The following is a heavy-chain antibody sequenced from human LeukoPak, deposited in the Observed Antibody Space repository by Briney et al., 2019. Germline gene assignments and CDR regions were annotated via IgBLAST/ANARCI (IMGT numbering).Heavy chain of an antibody. CDR2: IIPIFGTA. CDR1: GGTFSSYA. Sequence: PVKVSCKASGGTFSSYAISWVRQTPGQGLEWMGGIIPIFGTANYAQKFQGRVTITADKSTSTAYMELSSLRSEDTAVYYCARVKFVRYFDWLSPFDYWGQGTLVTVSS. J-gene: IGHJ4*02. V-gene: IGHV1-69*06. D-gene: IGHD3-9*01. CDR3: ARVKFVRYFDWLSPFDY.